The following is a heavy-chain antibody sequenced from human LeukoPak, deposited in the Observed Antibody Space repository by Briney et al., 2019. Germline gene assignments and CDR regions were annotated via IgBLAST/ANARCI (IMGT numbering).Heavy chain of an antibody. Sequence: ASVKVSCKASGYTFTGYYMHWVRQAPGQGLEWMGWINPNSGGTNYAQKFQGRVTMTRDTSISTAYMELSRLRSDDTAVYYCARDREPIYPVVSAAMFPEYYYYYMDVWGKGTTVTISS. V-gene: IGHV1-2*02. D-gene: IGHD2-2*01. CDR1: GYTFTGYY. CDR3: ARDREPIYPVVSAAMFPEYYYYYMDV. CDR2: INPNSGGT. J-gene: IGHJ6*03.